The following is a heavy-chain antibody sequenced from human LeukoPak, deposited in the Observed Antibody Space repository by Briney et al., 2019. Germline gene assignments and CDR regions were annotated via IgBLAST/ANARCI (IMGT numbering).Heavy chain of an antibody. D-gene: IGHD2-2*02. CDR1: GGTFSSYA. CDR3: ARGCNSTSCYSNKGFDP. V-gene: IGHV1-69*13. J-gene: IGHJ5*02. Sequence: GASVKVSCKASGGTFSSYAISWVRQAPGQGLEWMGGIIPIFGTANYAQKFQGRVTITADESTSTAYMELSSLRSEDAAVYYCARGCNSTSCYSNKGFDPWGQGTLVTVSS. CDR2: IIPIFGTA.